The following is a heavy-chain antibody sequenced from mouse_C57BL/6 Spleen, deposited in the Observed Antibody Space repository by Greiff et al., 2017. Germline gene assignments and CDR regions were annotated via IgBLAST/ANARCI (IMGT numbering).Heavy chain of an antibody. CDR2: IHPNSGST. CDR3: AREGDYGNYGYFDV. D-gene: IGHD2-1*01. CDR1: GYTFTSSW. J-gene: IGHJ1*03. V-gene: IGHV1-64*01. Sequence: QVQLQQPGDELVKSGVSVKLSCQASGYTFTSSWLHWVLQRPGQGLEWIGMIHPNSGSTNYQEKLQSKATLTVDKSSSTAYMQLSSLTSEDSAFYYCAREGDYGNYGYFDVWGTVATVTVS.